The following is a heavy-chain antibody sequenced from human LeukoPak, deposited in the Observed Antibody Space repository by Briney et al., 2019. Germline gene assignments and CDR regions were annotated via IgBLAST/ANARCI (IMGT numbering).Heavy chain of an antibody. Sequence: GGPLRLSCAASGFNFSNYGMHWLRPAPAKRLEWVSYISRSSDAIYYADSVKGRFTISRDNAENLVHLQMNSLRDEDTAVYYCARAMRSGYDYWGQGTLVTVSS. J-gene: IGHJ4*02. CDR2: ISRSSDAI. CDR3: ARAMRSGYDY. CDR1: GFNFSNYG. D-gene: IGHD6-25*01. V-gene: IGHV3-48*02.